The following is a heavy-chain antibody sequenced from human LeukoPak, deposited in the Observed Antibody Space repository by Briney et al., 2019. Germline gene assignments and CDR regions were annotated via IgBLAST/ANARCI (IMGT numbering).Heavy chain of an antibody. Sequence: ASVKVSCKASGYTFTGYYMHWVRQAPGQGLEWMGRINPNSGGTNYAQKFQGRVTMTRDTSISTAYMELSRLRSDDTAVYYCARVGYSSSWYAAWFDPWGQGTLVTVSS. J-gene: IGHJ5*02. V-gene: IGHV1-2*06. D-gene: IGHD6-13*01. CDR2: INPNSGGT. CDR1: GYTFTGYY. CDR3: ARVGYSSSWYAAWFDP.